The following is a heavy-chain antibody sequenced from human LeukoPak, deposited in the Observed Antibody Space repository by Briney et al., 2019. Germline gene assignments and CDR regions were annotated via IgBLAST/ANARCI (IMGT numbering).Heavy chain of an antibody. J-gene: IGHJ4*02. CDR1: GGSINSYY. V-gene: IGHV4-59*01. CDR3: ARVTEWNDFDY. Sequence: SETLSLTCTVSGGSINSYYWNWIRQPPGKGLEWIGYIYYSGSTNYNPSLKSRLTMSVDTSKNQFSLKLTSVTAEDSAVYYCARVTEWNDFDYWGQGTLVNVS. D-gene: IGHD1-1*01. CDR2: IYYSGST.